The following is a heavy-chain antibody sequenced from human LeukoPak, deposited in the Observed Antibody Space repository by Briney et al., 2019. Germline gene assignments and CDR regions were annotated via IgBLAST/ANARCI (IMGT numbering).Heavy chain of an antibody. V-gene: IGHV4-38-2*02. J-gene: IGHJ4*02. Sequence: SETLSLTCTVSGYSISSGYYWGWIRQPPGKGLEWIGSIYHSGSTYYNPSLKSRVTISVDTSKNQFSLKLSSVTAADTAVYYCARGYSEFDYWGQGTLVTVPS. CDR2: IYHSGST. CDR3: ARGYSEFDY. D-gene: IGHD5-12*01. CDR1: GYSISSGYY.